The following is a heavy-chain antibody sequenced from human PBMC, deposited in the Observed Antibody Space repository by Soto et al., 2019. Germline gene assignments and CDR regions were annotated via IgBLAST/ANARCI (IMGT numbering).Heavy chain of an antibody. D-gene: IGHD6-19*01. J-gene: IGHJ6*02. V-gene: IGHV3-30-3*01. CDR1: GFTFSSYA. CDR3: ARDIRESPRLDGYYCYGMDV. CDR2: ISYDGSNK. Sequence: QVQLVESGGGVVQPGRSLRLSCAASGFTFSSYAMHWVRQAPGKGLEWVAVISYDGSNKYYADSVKGRFTISRDNSKNTMYLQMNSLRAEDTAVYYCARDIRESPRLDGYYCYGMDVWGQGTTVTVSS.